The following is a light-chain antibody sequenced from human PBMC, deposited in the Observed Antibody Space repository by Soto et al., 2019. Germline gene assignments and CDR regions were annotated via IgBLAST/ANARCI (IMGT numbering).Light chain of an antibody. Sequence: DIQMTQSPTSLSESVGDRVTITCRASQSISTYLNWNQQKVGKAPKLLIYAASSLQRGVPSRFSGSGSGTDFTLTISSLQPEDFATYYCQQSYSTPRTFGQGTKLEIK. CDR3: QQSYSTPRT. CDR2: AAS. J-gene: IGKJ2*02. V-gene: IGKV1-39*01. CDR1: QSISTY.